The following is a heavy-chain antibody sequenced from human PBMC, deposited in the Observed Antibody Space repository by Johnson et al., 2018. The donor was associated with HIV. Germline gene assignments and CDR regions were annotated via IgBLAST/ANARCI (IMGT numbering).Heavy chain of an antibody. CDR1: GFIFSSYW. CDR2: IRYDGTNK. Sequence: QVQLMESGGGLVQPGGSLRLSCAASGFIFSSYWMSWVRQAPGKGLEWVAVIRYDGTNKYYADSVKGRFTISRDDSKNTLYLQMNSLKTEDTAVYYCTTEFTMVQGLIWGQGTMVTVSS. J-gene: IGHJ3*02. CDR3: TTEFTMVQGLI. D-gene: IGHD3-10*01. V-gene: IGHV3-33*08.